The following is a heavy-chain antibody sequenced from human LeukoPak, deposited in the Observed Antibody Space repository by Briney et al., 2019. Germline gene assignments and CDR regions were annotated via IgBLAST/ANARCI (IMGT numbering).Heavy chain of an antibody. CDR1: GGSFSGDF. Sequence: TSETLSLTCAVYGGSFSGDFWSWIRQSPGKGLEWVGEIKHDGSTTYNPSLKSRVTISVDTSKNQFSLKLSSVTAADTAVYYCARDYHGGYGDKTVDYWGQGTLVTVSS. CDR3: ARDYHGGYGDKTVDY. CDR2: IKHDGST. D-gene: IGHD5-18*01. J-gene: IGHJ4*02. V-gene: IGHV4-34*01.